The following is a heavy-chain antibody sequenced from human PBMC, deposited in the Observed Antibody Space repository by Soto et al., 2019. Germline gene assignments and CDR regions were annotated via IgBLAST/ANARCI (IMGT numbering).Heavy chain of an antibody. V-gene: IGHV1-3*01. D-gene: IGHD3-3*01. CDR1: GYTFTSYA. CDR3: ARVGHYYYGMDV. Sequence: ASVKVSCKASGYTFTSYAMHWVRQAPGQRLEWMGWINAGNDNTKYSQKFQGRVTITRDTSASTVYMELSSLSSEDTAVYYCARVGHYYYGMDVWGQGTTVTVSS. CDR2: INAGNDNT. J-gene: IGHJ6*02.